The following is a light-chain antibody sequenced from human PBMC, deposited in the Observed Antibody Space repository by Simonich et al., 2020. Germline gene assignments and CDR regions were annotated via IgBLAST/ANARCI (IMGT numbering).Light chain of an antibody. CDR3: QQYYSTPRT. Sequence: DIVMNQSPDSLAVSLGERATINCKSSQSVLYSSNNKNYLAWYQQKPGQPPKLLIYWASTRESGVPDRFRGSGSVTDFTLTISSLQAEDVAVYYCQQYYSTPRTFGQGTKVEIK. J-gene: IGKJ1*01. CDR2: WAS. V-gene: IGKV4-1*01. CDR1: QSVLYSSNNKNY.